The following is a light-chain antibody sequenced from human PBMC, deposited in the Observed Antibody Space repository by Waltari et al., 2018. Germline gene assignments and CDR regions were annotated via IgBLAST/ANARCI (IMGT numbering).Light chain of an antibody. J-gene: IGLJ2*01. V-gene: IGLV2-14*01. CDR2: EVS. Sequence: QSALTQPASVSGSPGQSITISCPGTSRDVGGYNYVSWYQQHPGKAPKLMIYEVSNRPSGVSNRFSGSKSGNTASLTISGLQAEDEADYYCSSYTSSHVVFGGGTKLTVL. CDR1: SRDVGGYNY. CDR3: SSYTSSHVV.